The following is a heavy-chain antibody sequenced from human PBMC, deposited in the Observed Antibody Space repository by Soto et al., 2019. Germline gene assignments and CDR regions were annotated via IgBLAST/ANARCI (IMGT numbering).Heavy chain of an antibody. V-gene: IGHV3-21*01. CDR1: GFTFSSYS. Sequence: EVQLVESGGGLVKPGGSLRLSCAASGFTFSSYSRNWVRQAPGKGLEWVSSISSSSSYIYYADSVKGRFTISIDNAKHSLYLQMNSLRAEDTAVYYCARGDSGYDSEGYWGQGALVTVSS. CDR3: ARGDSGYDSEGY. CDR2: ISSSSSYI. D-gene: IGHD5-12*01. J-gene: IGHJ4*02.